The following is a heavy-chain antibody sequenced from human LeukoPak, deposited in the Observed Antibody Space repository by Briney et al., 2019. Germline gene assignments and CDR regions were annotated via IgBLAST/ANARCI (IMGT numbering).Heavy chain of an antibody. CDR2: IRPNSGGT. V-gene: IGHV1-2*02. CDR1: GYTFGAYY. J-gene: IGHJ4*02. Sequence: SVKVSCKASGYTFGAYYMYWVRQAPGQGLEWMGWIRPNSGGTNYTQKFQGRVTMTRDTSINTPYMELSRLTSDDTAVYSCVRIAPAGTNYWGQGTLVTVSS. CDR3: VRIAPAGTNY. D-gene: IGHD6-13*01.